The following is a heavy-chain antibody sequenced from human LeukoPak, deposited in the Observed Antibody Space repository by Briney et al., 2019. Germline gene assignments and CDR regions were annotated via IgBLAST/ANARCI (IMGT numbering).Heavy chain of an antibody. Sequence: ASVKVSCKASGYTFTGYYMHWVRQAPGQGLEWMGWINPNSGGTNYAQKFQGRVTITTDESTSTAYMELSSLRSEDTAVYYCARGTGYYYYYMDVWGKGTTVTVSS. V-gene: IGHV1-2*02. CDR1: GYTFTGYY. CDR3: ARGTGYYYYYMDV. CDR2: INPNSGGT. J-gene: IGHJ6*03.